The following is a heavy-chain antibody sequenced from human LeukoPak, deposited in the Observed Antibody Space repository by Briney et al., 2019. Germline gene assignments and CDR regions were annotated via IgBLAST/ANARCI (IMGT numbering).Heavy chain of an antibody. CDR2: ISGSGGST. Sequence: GGSLRLSCAASGFTFSSYAMSWVRQAPGKGLEWVSAISGSGGSTYYADSVKGRFTISRDNSKNTLYLQMDSLRAEDTAVYYCAKDPGGYSYGFGYWGQGTLVTVSS. V-gene: IGHV3-23*01. D-gene: IGHD5-18*01. CDR3: AKDPGGYSYGFGY. CDR1: GFTFSSYA. J-gene: IGHJ4*02.